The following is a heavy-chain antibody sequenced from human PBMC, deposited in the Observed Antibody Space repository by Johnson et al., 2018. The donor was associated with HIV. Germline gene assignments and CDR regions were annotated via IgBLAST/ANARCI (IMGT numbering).Heavy chain of an antibody. V-gene: IGHV3-11*01. D-gene: IGHD1-20*01. J-gene: IGHJ3*02. Sequence: VQLVESGGGLVKPGGSLRLSCAASGFIFSDYYMTWFRQAPGKGLEWVSYISTITNTVFYAGSVKGRFTISRDNSKNTLYLQMNSLRAEDTAVYYCAKDPSALSITGTSDAFDIWGQGTMVTVSS. CDR2: ISTITNTV. CDR1: GFIFSDYY. CDR3: AKDPSALSITGTSDAFDI.